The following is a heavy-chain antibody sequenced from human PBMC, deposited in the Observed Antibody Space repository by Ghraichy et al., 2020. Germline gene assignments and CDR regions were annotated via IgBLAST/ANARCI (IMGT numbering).Heavy chain of an antibody. CDR1: GFTFSNAW. Sequence: GESLNISCAASGFTFSNAWMSWVRQAPGKGLEWVGRIKSKTDGGTTDYAAPVKGRFTISRDDSKNTLYLQMNSLKTEDTAVYYCTYTLTPIHYGDADYYYYYGMDVWGQGTTVTVSS. V-gene: IGHV3-15*01. D-gene: IGHD4-17*01. CDR3: TYTLTPIHYGDADYYYYYGMDV. CDR2: IKSKTDGGTT. J-gene: IGHJ6*02.